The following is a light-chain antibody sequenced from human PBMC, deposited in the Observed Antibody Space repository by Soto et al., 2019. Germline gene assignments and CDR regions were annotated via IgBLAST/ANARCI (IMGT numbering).Light chain of an antibody. Sequence: DIQVTQSPPSMAASVGDRVTITCRACQDIGNWMTWYQQKPGKAPKLLIYSASTLVRGVPSRFSGSGSGTEFTLTISGLQPEDSLTYYCQQAKSFPITFGQGTRLDIK. V-gene: IGKV1-12*01. CDR3: QQAKSFPIT. J-gene: IGKJ5*01. CDR1: QDIGNW. CDR2: SAS.